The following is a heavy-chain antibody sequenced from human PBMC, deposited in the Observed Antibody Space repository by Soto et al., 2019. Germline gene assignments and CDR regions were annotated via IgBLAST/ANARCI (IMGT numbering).Heavy chain of an antibody. CDR2: IYFTGST. J-gene: IGHJ4*02. V-gene: IGHV4-30-4*01. Sequence: QVPLQESGPGLMKPSQTLSLTCPGSGGSISDTSYFWSWVRQPPGKGLEWIGHIYFTGSTYFNPSLKSRVSMSVDTSRNQFSLKLSSMTAADTAIYYCARSSRSSPDEYYFDSWGQGTLVTVSS. CDR3: ARSSRSSPDEYYFDS. D-gene: IGHD1-26*01. CDR1: GGSISDTSYF.